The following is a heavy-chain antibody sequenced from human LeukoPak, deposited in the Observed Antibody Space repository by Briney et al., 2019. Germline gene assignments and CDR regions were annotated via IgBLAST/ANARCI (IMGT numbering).Heavy chain of an antibody. D-gene: IGHD1-7*01. CDR2: ISGSGGST. J-gene: IGHJ6*02. Sequence: GGSLRLSCAASGFTFSSYSMNWVRQTPGKGLEWVSGISGSGGSTYSADSVKGRFTISRDSSKNTLYLQMNSLRAEDTAVYYCAKDRLPGTDLYGMDVWGQGTTVTVSS. V-gene: IGHV3-23*01. CDR3: AKDRLPGTDLYGMDV. CDR1: GFTFSSYS.